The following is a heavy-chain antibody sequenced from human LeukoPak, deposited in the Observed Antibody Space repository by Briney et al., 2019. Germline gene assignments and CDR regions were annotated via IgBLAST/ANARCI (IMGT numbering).Heavy chain of an antibody. Sequence: GGSLRLSCAVSRFTSTAAWMSWVRQAPGKGLEWVSAISGSGGSTYYADSVKGRFTISRDNSKNTLYLQMNSLRAEDTAVYYCRGGRTDWGQGTLVTVSS. J-gene: IGHJ4*02. D-gene: IGHD3-10*01. V-gene: IGHV3-23*01. CDR2: ISGSGGST. CDR3: RGGRTD. CDR1: RFTSTAAW.